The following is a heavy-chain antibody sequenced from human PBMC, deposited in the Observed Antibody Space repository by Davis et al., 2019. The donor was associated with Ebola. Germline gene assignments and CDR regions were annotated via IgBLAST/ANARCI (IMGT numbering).Heavy chain of an antibody. CDR1: GFTFDDYA. CDR2: ISWNSGSI. D-gene: IGHD6-19*01. J-gene: IGHJ4*02. Sequence: PGGSLRLSCAASGFTFDDYAMHWVRQAPGKGLEWVSGISWNSGSIGYADSVKGRFTISRDNAKNSLYLQMNSLRAEDTAVYYCAREGRQFPLAYWGQGTLVTVSS. V-gene: IGHV3-9*01. CDR3: AREGRQFPLAY.